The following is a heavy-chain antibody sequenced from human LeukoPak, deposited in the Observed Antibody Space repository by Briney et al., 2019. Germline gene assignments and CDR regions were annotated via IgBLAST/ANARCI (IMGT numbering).Heavy chain of an antibody. V-gene: IGHV4-4*07. D-gene: IGHD4-17*01. CDR2: INSSGGT. CDR1: GGSISSYY. J-gene: IGHJ3*02. Sequence: PSETLSLTCNVSGGSISSYYWSWIRQPAGKGLEWIGRINSSGGTNYNPSIKSRVTMSLDTPRNQFSLKLSSVTAADTAVFYCARATDRAFDIWGQGTMVTVSS. CDR3: ARATDRAFDI.